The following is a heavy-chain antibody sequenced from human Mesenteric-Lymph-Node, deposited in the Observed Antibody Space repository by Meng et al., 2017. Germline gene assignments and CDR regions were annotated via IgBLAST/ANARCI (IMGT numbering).Heavy chain of an antibody. V-gene: IGHV3-23*01. CDR2: IGSNVAHI. CDR3: AKARDIAMIPTAARRPLDH. Sequence: GESLKISCAASGFTFSSFAMTWVRQAPGRGLEWVSTIGSNVAHIFYADSVKGRFTISRDSSKITLYLQMNSLSVEDTAVYYCAKARDIAMIPTAARRPLDHWGQGSLVTVSS. CDR1: GFTFSSFA. D-gene: IGHD5-12*01. J-gene: IGHJ4*02.